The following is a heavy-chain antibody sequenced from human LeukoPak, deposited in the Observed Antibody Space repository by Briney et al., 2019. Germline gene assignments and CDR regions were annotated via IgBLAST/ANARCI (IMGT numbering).Heavy chain of an antibody. J-gene: IGHJ4*02. V-gene: IGHV1-69*13. CDR2: IIPIFGTA. CDR1: GGTFSSYA. CDR3: ARMPGYSSRFDY. Sequence: SVKVSCKASGGTFSSYAISWVRQAPGQGLEWMGGIIPIFGTANCAQKFQGRVTITADESTSTAYMELSSLRSEDTAVYYCARMPGYSSRFDYWGQGTLVTVSS. D-gene: IGHD6-13*01.